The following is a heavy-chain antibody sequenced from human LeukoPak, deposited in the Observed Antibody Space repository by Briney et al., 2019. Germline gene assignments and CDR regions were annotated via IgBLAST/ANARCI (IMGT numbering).Heavy chain of an antibody. D-gene: IGHD1-26*01. J-gene: IGHJ4*02. CDR1: GYSFSGFY. Sequence: ASVKVSCKASGYSFSGFYMHWVRQAPGQGLEWMGWINPNSGGTNYAQKFQGRVTMTRDTSISTAYMELSRLRSDDTAVYYCARDPSSGSYSICWGQGTLVTVSS. CDR2: INPNSGGT. V-gene: IGHV1-2*02. CDR3: ARDPSSGSYSIC.